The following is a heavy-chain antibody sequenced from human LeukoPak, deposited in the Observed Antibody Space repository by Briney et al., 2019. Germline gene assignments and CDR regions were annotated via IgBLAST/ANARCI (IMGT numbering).Heavy chain of an antibody. D-gene: IGHD3-22*01. CDR1: GFTFSSYD. Sequence: GGSLRLSCAASGFTFSSYDMHWVRQATGKGLEWVSAIGTAGDTYYPGSVKGRFTISRENAKNSLYLQMNSLRAGDTAVYYCARGKDSSGYSDAFDIWGQGTMVTASS. V-gene: IGHV3-13*01. CDR2: IGTAGDT. J-gene: IGHJ3*02. CDR3: ARGKDSSGYSDAFDI.